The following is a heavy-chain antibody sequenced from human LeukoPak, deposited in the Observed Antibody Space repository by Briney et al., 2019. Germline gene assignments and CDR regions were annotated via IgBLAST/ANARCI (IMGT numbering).Heavy chain of an antibody. CDR1: GFTFSSYS. CDR2: ISSSGSTI. J-gene: IGHJ4*02. V-gene: IGHV3-48*04. D-gene: IGHD2-15*01. CDR3: ARDLSLYCSGGSCYPLNY. Sequence: GGSLRLSCTASGFTFSSYSMNWVRQAPGKGPEWVSYISSSGSTIYYADSVKGRFTISRDNAKNSLYLQMNSLRAEDTAVYYCARDLSLYCSGGSCYPLNYWGQGTLVTVSS.